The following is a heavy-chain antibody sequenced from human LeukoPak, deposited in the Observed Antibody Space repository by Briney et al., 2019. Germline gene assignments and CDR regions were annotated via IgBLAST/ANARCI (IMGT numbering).Heavy chain of an antibody. CDR2: ISYDGSNK. D-gene: IGHD1-26*01. V-gene: IGHV3-30-3*01. Sequence: GGSLRLSCAASGFTFSSYAMHWVRQAPGKGLEWVAVISYDGSNKYYADSVKGRFTISRDNSKNTLYLQMNSLRAEDTAVYYCAREGPSIISGSYDYWGQGTLVTVSS. J-gene: IGHJ4*02. CDR1: GFTFSSYA. CDR3: AREGPSIISGSYDY.